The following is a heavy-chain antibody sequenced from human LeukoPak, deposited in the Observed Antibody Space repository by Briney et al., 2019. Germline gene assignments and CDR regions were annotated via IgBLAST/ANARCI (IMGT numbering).Heavy chain of an antibody. CDR2: VSCFNGDT. V-gene: IGHV1-18*01. CDR3: ARDPTNTSGRYAYFDF. D-gene: IGHD6-19*01. Sequence: ASVKVSCKASGYTLNHHGISWVRQAPGQGLEWMGWVSCFNGDTHYAQKFQGRVTMTRDTSTTTAYMELRSLRSDDTALYYCARDPTNTSGRYAYFDFWGQGTLVTVSS. CDR1: GYTLNHHG. J-gene: IGHJ4*02.